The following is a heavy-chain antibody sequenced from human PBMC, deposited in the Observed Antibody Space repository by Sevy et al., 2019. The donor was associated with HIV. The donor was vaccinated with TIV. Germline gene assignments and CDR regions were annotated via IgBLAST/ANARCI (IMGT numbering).Heavy chain of an antibody. J-gene: IGHJ3*02. Sequence: SVKVSCKASGGTFSSYAISWVRQAPGQGLEWMGGLIPIFGTANYAQKFQGRVTITADKSTSTAYMELSSLRSEDTAVYYCASYLVVVAATKAFDIWAQGTMVTVSS. CDR3: ASYLVVVAATKAFDI. V-gene: IGHV1-69*06. D-gene: IGHD2-15*01. CDR1: GGTFSSYA. CDR2: LIPIFGTA.